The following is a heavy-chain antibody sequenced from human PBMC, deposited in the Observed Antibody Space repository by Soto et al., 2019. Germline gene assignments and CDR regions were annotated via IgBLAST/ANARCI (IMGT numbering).Heavy chain of an antibody. CDR1: GGTFSSYA. J-gene: IGHJ6*02. CDR3: ASRRTGTPNDYFGTDV. D-gene: IGHD1-1*01. CDR2: IIPIFGTA. Sequence: QVQLVQSGAEVKKPGSSVKVSCKASGGTFSSYAINWVRQAPGQGLEWMGGIIPIFGTADYAQKFQGRVTITADGSMITAYMELRSLRSEYTAVYYCASRRTGTPNDYFGTDVRGQGATVTASS. V-gene: IGHV1-69*12.